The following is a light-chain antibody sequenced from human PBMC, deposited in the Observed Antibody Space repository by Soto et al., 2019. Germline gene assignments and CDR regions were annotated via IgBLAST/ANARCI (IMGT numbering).Light chain of an antibody. CDR1: QSISSW. V-gene: IGKV1-39*01. J-gene: IGKJ1*01. CDR3: QQSYSTPPT. Sequence: EIQMTQSPSSVSASVGDRVTITCRASQSISSWLAWYQQKPGKAPKLLIYDASSLESGVPSRFSGSGSGTDFTLTISSLQPEDFATYYCQQSYSTPPTFGQGTKVDIK. CDR2: DAS.